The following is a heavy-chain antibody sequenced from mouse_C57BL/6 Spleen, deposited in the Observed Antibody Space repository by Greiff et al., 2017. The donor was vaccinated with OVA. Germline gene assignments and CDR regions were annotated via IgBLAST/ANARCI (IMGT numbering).Heavy chain of an antibody. CDR1: GYTFTSYW. V-gene: IGHV1-50*01. CDR3: ARKDYGSSPFAY. J-gene: IGHJ3*01. D-gene: IGHD1-1*01. CDR2: IDPSDSYT. Sequence: QVQLQQPGAELVKPGASVKLSCKASGYTFTSYWMQWVKQRPGQGLEWIGEIDPSDSYTNYNQKFKGKATLTVDTSSSPAYMQLSSLTSEDSAVYYCARKDYGSSPFAYWGQGTLVTVSA.